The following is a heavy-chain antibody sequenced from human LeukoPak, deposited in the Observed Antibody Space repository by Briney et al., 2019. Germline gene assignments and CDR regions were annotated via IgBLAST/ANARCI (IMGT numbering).Heavy chain of an antibody. CDR3: ARTQYSSGWLNFDY. D-gene: IGHD6-19*01. V-gene: IGHV1-69*13. J-gene: IGHJ4*02. CDR1: GGTFSSYA. CDR2: IIPIFGTA. Sequence: ASVKVSCKASGGTFSSYAISWVRQAPGQGLAWMGGIIPIFGTANYAQKFQGRVTITADESTSTAYMELSSLRSEDTAVYYCARTQYSSGWLNFDYWGQGTLVTVSS.